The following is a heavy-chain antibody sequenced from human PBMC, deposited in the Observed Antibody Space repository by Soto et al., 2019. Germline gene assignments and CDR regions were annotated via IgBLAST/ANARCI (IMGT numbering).Heavy chain of an antibody. CDR1: GFIFEDYS. D-gene: IGHD3-22*01. V-gene: IGHV3-9*01. CDR2: ISWNSGTI. Sequence: GGSLRLSWVASGFIFEDYSMNWVRQGPGKGLEWVSGISWNSGTIGYADAVKGRFTISRNNAKNSLHLQMNSLRAEDTALYYCAKDVGSYYYDTSAYHYDYWGRGTQVTVSS. CDR3: AKDVGSYYYDTSAYHYDY. J-gene: IGHJ4*02.